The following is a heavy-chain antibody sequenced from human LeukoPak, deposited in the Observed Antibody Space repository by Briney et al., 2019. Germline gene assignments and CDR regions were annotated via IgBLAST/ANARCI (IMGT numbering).Heavy chain of an antibody. CDR3: ARDGARVAAADTDY. D-gene: IGHD6-13*01. V-gene: IGHV1-18*01. CDR1: GGTFSSYG. CDR2: ISAYNGNT. J-gene: IGHJ4*02. Sequence: ASVKVSCKASGGTFSSYGISWVRQAPGQGLEWMGWISAYNGNTNYAQKLQGRVTMTTDTSASTAYMELRSLRSDDTAVYYCARDGARVAAADTDYWGQGTLVTVSS.